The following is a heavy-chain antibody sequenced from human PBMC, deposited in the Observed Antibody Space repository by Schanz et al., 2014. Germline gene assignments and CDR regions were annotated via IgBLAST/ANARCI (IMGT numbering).Heavy chain of an antibody. V-gene: IGHV1-46*01. D-gene: IGHD6-6*01. CDR3: ARHQSPNTNSSDVKYFDD. CDR1: GGTFSSYT. J-gene: IGHJ4*02. Sequence: QVQLVQSGAEVKKPGSSVKVSCKASGGTFSSYTISWVRQAPGQGLEWMGIINLSGGSTNNAQKFQGRVTMTRDTSTSSVYMELSSLGDADTSVYYCARHQSPNTNSSDVKYFDDWGQGTLVTVSS. CDR2: INLSGGST.